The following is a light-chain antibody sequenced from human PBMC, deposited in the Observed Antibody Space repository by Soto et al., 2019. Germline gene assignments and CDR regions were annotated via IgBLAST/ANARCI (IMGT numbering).Light chain of an antibody. Sequence: AIQLTQSPSSLSASIGDRVTITCRARQGIGSALAWYQQAPGKPPKLLIFDASTLENGVPSRFSGGGSGTDFTLTISSLQPEDFAAHYCLLFNTYPQAFGGGTKVEIK. J-gene: IGKJ4*01. V-gene: IGKV1-13*02. CDR2: DAS. CDR3: LLFNTYPQA. CDR1: QGIGSA.